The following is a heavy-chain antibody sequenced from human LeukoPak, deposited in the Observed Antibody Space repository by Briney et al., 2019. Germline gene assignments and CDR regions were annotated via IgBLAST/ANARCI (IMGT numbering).Heavy chain of an antibody. CDR3: ARAGNSGPYYYGSGSWVYYFDY. CDR2: IYYSGST. D-gene: IGHD3-10*01. Sequence: PSETLSLTCTVSGGSVSSGSYYWSWIRQPPGKGLEWIGYIYYSGSTNYNPSLKSRVTISVDTSKNQFSLKLSSVTAADTAVYYCARAGNSGPYYYGSGSWVYYFDYWGQGTLVTVSS. J-gene: IGHJ4*02. CDR1: GGSVSSGSYY. V-gene: IGHV4-61*01.